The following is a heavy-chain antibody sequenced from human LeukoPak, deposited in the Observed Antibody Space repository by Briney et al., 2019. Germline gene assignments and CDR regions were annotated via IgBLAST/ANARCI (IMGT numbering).Heavy chain of an antibody. J-gene: IGHJ5*02. CDR1: GGSFSGYY. CDR2: INHSGST. V-gene: IGHV4-34*01. D-gene: IGHD1-7*01. CDR3: ATSVGEGITGTVNWFDP. Sequence: SETLSLTCAVYGGSFSGYYWSWIRQPPGKWLEWIGEINHSGSTNYNPSLKSRVTISVDTSKNQFSLKLSSVTAADTAVYYCATSVGEGITGTVNWFDPWGQGTLVTVSS.